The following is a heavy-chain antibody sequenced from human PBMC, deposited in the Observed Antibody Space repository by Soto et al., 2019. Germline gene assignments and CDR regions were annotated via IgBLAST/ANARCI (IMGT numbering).Heavy chain of an antibody. CDR1: GGSISSSSYY. J-gene: IGHJ6*02. CDR3: ARRVVGATENYYGMDV. Sequence: QLQLQESGPGLVKPSETLSLTCTVSGGSISSSSYYWGWIRQPPGKGLEWIGSIYYSGSTYYNPSLKIRITISVDTHNNQFSLTLRSVTAADTAVYYCARRVVGATENYYGMDVWGQGTTVTVSS. V-gene: IGHV4-39*01. CDR2: IYYSGST. D-gene: IGHD1-26*01.